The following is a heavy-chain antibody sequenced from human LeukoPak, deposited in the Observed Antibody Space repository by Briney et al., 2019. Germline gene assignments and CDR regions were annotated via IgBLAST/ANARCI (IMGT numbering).Heavy chain of an antibody. CDR1: GFTFSSYA. CDR2: ISYDGSNK. D-gene: IGHD3-22*01. CDR3: AKAMIVVVITTIFDY. V-gene: IGHV3-30-3*01. J-gene: IGHJ4*02. Sequence: GGSLRLSCAASGFTFSSYAMHWVRQAPGKGLEWVAVISYDGSNKYYADSVKGRFTISRDNSKNTLYLQMNSLRAEDTAVYYCAKAMIVVVITTIFDYWGQGTLVTVSS.